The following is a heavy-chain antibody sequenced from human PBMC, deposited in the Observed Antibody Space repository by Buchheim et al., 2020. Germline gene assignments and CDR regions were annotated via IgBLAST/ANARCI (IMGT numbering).Heavy chain of an antibody. CDR1: GFTFSSYA. D-gene: IGHD6-25*01. Sequence: EIQLVESGGDLVQPGGSLRLSCAASGFTFSSYAMNWVRQGPGKGLEWIAYISSSTTPIYYDDSVEGRFTVSRDNDRNSLYLQMDSLRDEDTAVYYCARDRLGGGFWGQGTL. V-gene: IGHV3-48*02. CDR3: ARDRLGGGF. CDR2: ISSSTTPI. J-gene: IGHJ4*02.